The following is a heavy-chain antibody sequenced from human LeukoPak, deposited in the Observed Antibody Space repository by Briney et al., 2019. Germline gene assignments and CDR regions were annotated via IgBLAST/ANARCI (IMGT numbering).Heavy chain of an antibody. J-gene: IGHJ4*02. V-gene: IGHV4-34*01. CDR3: AKHRRTATTSPYDH. CDR1: GGSFSGYY. Sequence: SETLSLTCAVYGGSFSGYYWSWIRQPPGKGLEWIGEINHSGSTNYNPSLKSRVTISVDTSKNQFSLKLSSVTAADTAVYYCAKHRRTATTSPYDHWGQGTLVTVSS. CDR2: INHSGST. D-gene: IGHD1-26*01.